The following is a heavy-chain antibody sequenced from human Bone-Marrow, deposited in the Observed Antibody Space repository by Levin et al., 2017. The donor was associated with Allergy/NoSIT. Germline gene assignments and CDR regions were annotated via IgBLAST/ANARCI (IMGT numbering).Heavy chain of an antibody. CDR3: ARNIPVTDLGF. D-gene: IGHD1-14*01. J-gene: IGHJ4*02. V-gene: IGHV3-53*01. Sequence: GGSLRLSCAASGLTVSNNYMSWVRQAPGKGLEWVALIYSRGDTYYADSVKGRFTISRDNSKNTLYLQMNSLRTEDTAVYHCARNIPVTDLGFWGRGTLVTVSS. CDR2: IYSRGDT. CDR1: GLTVSNNY.